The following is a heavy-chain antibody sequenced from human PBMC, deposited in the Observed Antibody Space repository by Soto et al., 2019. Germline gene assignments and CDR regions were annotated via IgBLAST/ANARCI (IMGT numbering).Heavy chain of an antibody. D-gene: IGHD1-20*01. Sequence: SGPRLVNPTETLTLTCTFSGFSLTSPGMCVSWIRQSPGKALEWLALIEGDDDDKYYSTSLKTRLTISKDTRKNQVVLTMANMEPADTATYYCARSIRGPRRFNGMDVWGQGTTVTVSS. V-gene: IGHV2-70*13. J-gene: IGHJ6*02. CDR2: IEGDDDDK. CDR1: GFSLTSPGMC. CDR3: ARSIRGPRRFNGMDV.